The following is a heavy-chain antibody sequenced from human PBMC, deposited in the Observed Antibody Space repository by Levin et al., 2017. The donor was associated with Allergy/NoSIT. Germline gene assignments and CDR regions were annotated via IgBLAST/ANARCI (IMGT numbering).Heavy chain of an antibody. CDR3: ARVRNAVTNPTFDH. V-gene: IGHV4-30-4*01. CDR1: GGSISSGDYY. CDR2: IYYSGTT. Sequence: SETLSLTCKVSGGSISSGDYYWSWVRQPPGGGLEWIGYIYYSGTTYYHPCLASRVTISVDTPKNQFSLKLTSVTAADTAVYYCARVRNAVTNPTFDHWGQGTLVTVSS. D-gene: IGHD4-17*01. J-gene: IGHJ4*02.